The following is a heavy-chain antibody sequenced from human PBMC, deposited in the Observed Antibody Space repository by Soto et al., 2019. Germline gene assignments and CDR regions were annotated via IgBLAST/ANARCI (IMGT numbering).Heavy chain of an antibody. J-gene: IGHJ4*02. Sequence: SVKVSCKASGYTFTAHYMNWVRQAPVQGLEWMGWINPNSGDTKYVEKFQGRVTMTRDTSISTAYMELSSLRSDDTAVYYCASVNSGSYHHGLFDYWGQGALVTVSS. CDR2: INPNSGDT. CDR1: GYTFTAHY. CDR3: ASVNSGSYHHGLFDY. V-gene: IGHV1-2*02. D-gene: IGHD1-26*01.